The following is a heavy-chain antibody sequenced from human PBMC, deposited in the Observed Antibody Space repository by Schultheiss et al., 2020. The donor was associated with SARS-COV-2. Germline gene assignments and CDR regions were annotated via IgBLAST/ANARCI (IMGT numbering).Heavy chain of an antibody. D-gene: IGHD2-2*01. CDR1: GGSISSSSYY. CDR3: ARGVPNDY. V-gene: IGHV4-39*07. Sequence: SETLSLTCTVSGGSISSSSYYWGWIRQPPGKGLEWIGSIYHSGSTYYNPSLKSRVTISVDTSKNQFSLKLSSVTAADTAVYYCARGVPNDYWGQGTLVTVSS. CDR2: IYHSGST. J-gene: IGHJ4*02.